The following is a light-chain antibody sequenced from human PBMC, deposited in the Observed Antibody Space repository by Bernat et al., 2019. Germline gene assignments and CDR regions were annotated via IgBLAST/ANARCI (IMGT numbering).Light chain of an antibody. CDR1: QVIGTY. J-gene: IGKJ5*01. CDR2: GAS. V-gene: IGKV1-9*01. CDR3: QQLDKFPIT. Sequence: DIQLTQSPSFLSASVGDRVTITCRASQVIGTYLAWYHQKPGKAPHLLIYGASTLQSGVPSRFSGSGSGTECTLTISSLQPEDSATYYCQQLDKFPITFGQGTRLEIK.